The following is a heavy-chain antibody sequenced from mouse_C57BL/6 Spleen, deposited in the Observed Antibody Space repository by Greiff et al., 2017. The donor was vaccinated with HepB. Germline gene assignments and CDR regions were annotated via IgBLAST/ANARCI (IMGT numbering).Heavy chain of an antibody. CDR2: IYPGSGNT. Sequence: QVQLQQPGPELVKPGASVKISCKASGYSFTSYYIHWVKQRPGQGLEWIGSIYPGSGNTKYNEKFKGKATLTADTSSSTAYMQLSFLTSEDSAVYYYSSARQLGLHAFDYWGQGTTLTVSS. CDR3: SSARQLGLHAFDY. V-gene: IGHV1-66*01. J-gene: IGHJ2*01. CDR1: GYSFTSYY. D-gene: IGHD3-2*01.